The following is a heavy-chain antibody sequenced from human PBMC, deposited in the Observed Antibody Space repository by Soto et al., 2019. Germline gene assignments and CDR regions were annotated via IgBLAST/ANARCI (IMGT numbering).Heavy chain of an antibody. V-gene: IGHV3-11*06. CDR1: GFPFGDSY. D-gene: IGHD2-15*01. CDR3: VRGGGGGLFDP. CDR2: ISPGSRYP. Sequence: PGGSLRLSCAVSGFPFGDSYMSLIRQAPGKGLEWLSYISPGSRYPAYADSVKGRFTISRDNAKRSLYLQMMSLTAEDTAIYYCVRGGGGGLFDPWGQGTMVTVSS. J-gene: IGHJ5*02.